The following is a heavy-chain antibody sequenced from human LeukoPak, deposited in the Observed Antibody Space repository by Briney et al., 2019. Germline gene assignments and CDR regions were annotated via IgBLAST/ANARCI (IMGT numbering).Heavy chain of an antibody. CDR3: ARRIPYAVMNY. Sequence: PSETLSLTCAVYGGSFSGYYWSWIRQPPGKGLEWIGEINHSGSTNYNPSLKSRVTISVDTSKNQFSLKLSSVTAADTAVYYCARRIPYAVMNYWGQGTLVTVSS. CDR1: GGSFSGYY. D-gene: IGHD3-16*01. J-gene: IGHJ4*02. CDR2: INHSGST. V-gene: IGHV4-34*01.